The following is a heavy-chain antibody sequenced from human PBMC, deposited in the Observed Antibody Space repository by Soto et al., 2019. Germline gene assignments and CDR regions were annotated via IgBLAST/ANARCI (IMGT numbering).Heavy chain of an antibody. V-gene: IGHV4-39*01. D-gene: IGHD2-8*01. CDR2: IEYTGST. CDR3: VRHPGYAVTTVYATHYFNY. CDR1: GDSVNSNNYY. Sequence: QLQLQESGPGLVKPSETLSLTCTVSGDSVNSNNYYCGWIRQPPGKGLEWIGSIEYTGSTYYNPSLKSRVTMSVDTSKSQFSLKFSSVPAADTAVYYCVRHPGYAVTTVYATHYFNYWGQGILVTVST. J-gene: IGHJ4*02.